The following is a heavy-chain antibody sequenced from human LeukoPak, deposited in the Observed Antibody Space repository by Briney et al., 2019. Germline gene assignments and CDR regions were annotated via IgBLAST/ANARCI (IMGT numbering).Heavy chain of an antibody. CDR1: GFTFSSFE. CDR3: VRYSSTWYVAFDI. D-gene: IGHD6-13*01. Sequence: GGSLRLSCAASGFTFSSFEMNWVRQTPGKGLEWLSYINGGGSTIYYADSVKGRFTISRDNAKNSLHLQMNSLRADDTAVYYRVRYSSTWYVAFDIWGRGTMVTVS. V-gene: IGHV3-48*03. J-gene: IGHJ3*02. CDR2: INGGGSTI.